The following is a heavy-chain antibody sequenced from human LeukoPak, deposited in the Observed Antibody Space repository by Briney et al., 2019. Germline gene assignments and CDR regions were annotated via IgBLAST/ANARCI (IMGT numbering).Heavy chain of an antibody. CDR3: VRYYYDSSGYSDY. CDR2: ISSNGGST. Sequence: GGSLRLSCSASGFTFSIYAMHWARQAPGKGLEYVSVISSNGGSTYYADSVKGRFTISRDNSKNTLYLQMSSLRPEDTALYYCVRYYYDSSGYSDYWGQGTLVTVSS. J-gene: IGHJ4*02. CDR1: GFTFSIYA. D-gene: IGHD3-22*01. V-gene: IGHV3-64D*09.